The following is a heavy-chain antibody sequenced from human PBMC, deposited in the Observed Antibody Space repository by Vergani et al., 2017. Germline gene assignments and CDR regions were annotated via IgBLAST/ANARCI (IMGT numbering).Heavy chain of an antibody. CDR1: GESIRSGSHY. CDR3: AESRPYCTRGSCPAI. CDR2: IHTGGST. Sequence: QVKLQESGPGLLKPSQTLSLTCTVSGESIRSGSHYWSWIRQPAGKGPEWIGHIHTGGSTDLNPSFKSRVSISVDTSKSQFSLKLNSVTVADTAVYYCAESRPYCTRGSCPAIWGQGTLVTVSS. D-gene: IGHD2-15*01. V-gene: IGHV4-61*02. J-gene: IGHJ4*02.